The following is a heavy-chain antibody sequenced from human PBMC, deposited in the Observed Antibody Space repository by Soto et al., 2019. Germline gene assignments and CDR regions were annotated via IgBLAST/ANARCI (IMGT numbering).Heavy chain of an antibody. Sequence: SVKVSCKASGGTFSSYTISWVRQAPGQGLEWMGRIIPILGIANYAQKFQGRVTITADKSTSTAYMELSSVRSGDTAVYLFAREDRITIFGVVLTPHPKPVYYYYDMDVWGKGSTVTVSS. CDR1: GGTFSSYT. V-gene: IGHV1-69*04. CDR2: IIPILGIA. J-gene: IGHJ6*03. D-gene: IGHD3-3*01. CDR3: AREDRITIFGVVLTPHPKPVYYYYDMDV.